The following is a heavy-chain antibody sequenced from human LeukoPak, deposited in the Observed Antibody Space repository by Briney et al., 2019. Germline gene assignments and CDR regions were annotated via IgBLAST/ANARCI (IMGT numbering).Heavy chain of an antibody. D-gene: IGHD2-21*01. Sequence: PGGSLRLSCAASGFTFSRLAMTWVRQAPGKGLEWVSTISASGPYYADAVRGRFTISRDNSRNTLSLQMDSLRAEDTAVYYCATSVVIAAGFDYWGQGTLVTVSS. CDR1: GFTFSRLA. CDR2: ISASGP. J-gene: IGHJ4*02. V-gene: IGHV3-23*01. CDR3: ATSVVIAAGFDY.